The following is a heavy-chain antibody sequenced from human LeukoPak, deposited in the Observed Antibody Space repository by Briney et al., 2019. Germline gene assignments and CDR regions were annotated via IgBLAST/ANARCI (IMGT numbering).Heavy chain of an antibody. D-gene: IGHD1-7*01. CDR1: GGTFSSYT. CDR3: ASDWVEEELRSPWFDP. V-gene: IGHV1-69*05. CDR2: IIPIFGTA. J-gene: IGHJ5*02. Sequence: GSSVKVSCKASGGTFSSYTISWVRQAPGQGLEWMGGIIPIFGTANYAQKFQGRVTITTDESTSTAYMELSSLRSEDTAVYYCASDWVEEELRSPWFDPWGQGTLVTVSS.